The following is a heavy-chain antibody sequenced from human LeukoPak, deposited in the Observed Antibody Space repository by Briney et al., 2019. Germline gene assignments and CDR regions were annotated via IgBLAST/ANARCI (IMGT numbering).Heavy chain of an antibody. J-gene: IGHJ4*02. CDR1: GYTFGTYG. Sequence: ASVTVSCKASGYTFGTYGICWVRQAPGQGLEWMGWISDYNGKTNYAQKSEGRVTMNTDTSTTTAYMELRSLTSDDTAVYYCARDGARISMLRGGLDYWGQGTLVTVSS. V-gene: IGHV1-18*04. CDR2: ISDYNGKT. CDR3: ARDGARISMLRGGLDY. D-gene: IGHD2-8*01.